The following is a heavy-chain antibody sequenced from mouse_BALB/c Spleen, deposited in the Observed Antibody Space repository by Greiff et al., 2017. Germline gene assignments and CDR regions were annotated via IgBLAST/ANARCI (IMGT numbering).Heavy chain of an antibody. J-gene: IGHJ2*01. D-gene: IGHD1-2*01. Sequence: VKLQESGAELARPGASVKMSCKASGYTFTSYTMHWVKQRPGQGLEWIGYINPSSGYTNYNQKFKDKATLTADKSSSTAYMQLSSLTSEDSAVYYCARETAFDYWGQGTTLTVSS. V-gene: IGHV1-4*01. CDR1: GYTFTSYT. CDR3: ARETAFDY. CDR2: INPSSGYT.